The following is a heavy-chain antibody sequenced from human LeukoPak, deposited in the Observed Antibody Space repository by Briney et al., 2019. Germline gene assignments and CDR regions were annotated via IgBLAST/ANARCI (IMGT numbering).Heavy chain of an antibody. Sequence: SETLSPTCTVSGDSFSSVTDYWAWIRPPPGKGLEWIASGDYSGGTYYNPSLESRVAISADMSKNQFSLKLTSVTGADTAVYYCARGSLSSARRGSYYFDYWGQGTLVTVSS. CDR2: GDYSGGT. CDR1: GDSFSSVTDY. J-gene: IGHJ4*02. V-gene: IGHV4-39*07. D-gene: IGHD2-2*01. CDR3: ARGSLSSARRGSYYFDY.